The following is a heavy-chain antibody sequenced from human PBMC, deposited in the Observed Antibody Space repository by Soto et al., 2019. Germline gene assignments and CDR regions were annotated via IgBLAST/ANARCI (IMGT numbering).Heavy chain of an antibody. CDR1: GLTFSSNA. V-gene: IGHV3-23*01. D-gene: IGHD3-22*01. CDR2: ISDSGGRA. J-gene: IGHJ5*01. CDR3: AKDESRVVVPDNWFDS. Sequence: GGSLRLSCAASGLTFSSNAMSWVRQAPGKGPEWVSGISDSGGRAYYADSVKGRFTISRDNSKNTLYLQMNSLRAEDTAVYYCAKDESRVVVPDNWFDSWGQGTLVTVSS.